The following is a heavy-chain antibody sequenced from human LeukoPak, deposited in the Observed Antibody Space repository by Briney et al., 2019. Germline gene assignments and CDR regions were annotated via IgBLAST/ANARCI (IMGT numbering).Heavy chain of an antibody. CDR3: AKDPILSGYDF. CDR2: ISGSGSST. J-gene: IGHJ4*02. V-gene: IGHV3-23*01. Sequence: GGSLRLSCAASGFTFSSYAMNWVRQAPGKGLEWVSVISGSGSSTYYADSVKGRFTISRDNSKNTLYLQMNSLRAEDTAVYYCAKDPILSGYDFWGQGTLVTVSS. D-gene: IGHD5-12*01. CDR1: GFTFSSYA.